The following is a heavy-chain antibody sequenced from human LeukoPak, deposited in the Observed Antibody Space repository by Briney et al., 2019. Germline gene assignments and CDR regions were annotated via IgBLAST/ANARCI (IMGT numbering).Heavy chain of an antibody. J-gene: IGHJ4*02. CDR1: GYTFTNNY. Sequence: ASVNVSCTASGYTFTNNYLHWVRQAPGQGLEWMGMIYPRDGSTSYAQNFQGRVTVTRDTSTTTVHMELRGLRSEDTAVYYYARDQEGFDYWGQGTVVTVSS. CDR3: ARDQEGFDY. V-gene: IGHV1-46*01. CDR2: IYPRDGST.